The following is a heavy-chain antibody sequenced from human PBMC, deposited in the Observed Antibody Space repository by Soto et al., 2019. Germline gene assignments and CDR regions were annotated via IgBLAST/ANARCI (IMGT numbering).Heavy chain of an antibody. CDR3: ARHRYSYGVYYFDY. CDR2: IYYSGST. V-gene: IGHV4-59*08. Sequence: SETLSLTCIVSGGSISNYYWSWIRQPPGKGLEWIGYIYYSGSTNYNPSLTSRVTISVDTSKNQFSLKLSSVTAADTVVYYCARHRYSYGVYYFDYWGQGTLVTVSS. D-gene: IGHD5-18*01. CDR1: GGSISNYY. J-gene: IGHJ4*02.